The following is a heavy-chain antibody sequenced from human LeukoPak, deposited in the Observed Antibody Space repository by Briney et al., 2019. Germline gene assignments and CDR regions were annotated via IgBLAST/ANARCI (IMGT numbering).Heavy chain of an antibody. CDR2: IIPIFGTA. CDR1: GGTFSSYA. V-gene: IGHV1-69*05. D-gene: IGHD1-26*01. J-gene: IGHJ4*02. CDR3: AANSGSYSYYFDY. Sequence: SVKVSCKASGGTFSSYAISWVRQAPGQGLEWMGGIIPIFGTANYAQKFQGRVTITTDESTSTAYMELSSLRSEDTAVYYCAANSGSYSYYFDYWGQGTLVTVST.